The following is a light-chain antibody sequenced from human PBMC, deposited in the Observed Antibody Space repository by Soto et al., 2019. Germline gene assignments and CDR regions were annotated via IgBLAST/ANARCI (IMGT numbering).Light chain of an antibody. V-gene: IGKV3-11*01. Sequence: EIVLTQSPATLSLSPGERATLSCRASQSVSSFLVWYQQKPGQAPRLLIYDTSNRATGIPARFSGSGSGTDFTLTISRLEAEDFAVYYRQQRSSSPTFGRGTKIEIK. CDR2: DTS. CDR1: QSVSSF. CDR3: QQRSSSPT. J-gene: IGKJ4*02.